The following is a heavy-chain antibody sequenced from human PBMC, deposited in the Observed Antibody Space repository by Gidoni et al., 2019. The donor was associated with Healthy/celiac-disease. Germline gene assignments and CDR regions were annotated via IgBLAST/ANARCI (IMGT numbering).Heavy chain of an antibody. CDR1: GFTVSSNY. CDR3: ARGYCSGGSCYSADWFDP. J-gene: IGHJ5*02. CDR2: IYSGGST. V-gene: IGHV3-53*01. D-gene: IGHD2-15*01. Sequence: ELQLVESGGGLIQPGGSLRLSCAASGFTVSSNYMSWVRQAPGKGLEWVSVIYSGGSTYYADSVKGRFTISRDNSKNTLYLQMNSLRAEDTAVYYCARGYCSGGSCYSADWFDPWGQGTLVTVSS.